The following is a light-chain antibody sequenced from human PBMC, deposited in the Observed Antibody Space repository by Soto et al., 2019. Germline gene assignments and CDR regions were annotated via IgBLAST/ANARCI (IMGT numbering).Light chain of an antibody. CDR3: QKYGNSPS. Sequence: VVTQSPGTLSLSPGDRATLSCRASQRVSGSSLAWYQQKPGQAHRLLIYGGSNRATGVPDRFGGSGSGADFTLTISRLWPDDFAVYHWQKYGNSPSFGQGTKLASK. CDR1: QRVSGSS. CDR2: GGS. J-gene: IGKJ2*01. V-gene: IGKV3-20*01.